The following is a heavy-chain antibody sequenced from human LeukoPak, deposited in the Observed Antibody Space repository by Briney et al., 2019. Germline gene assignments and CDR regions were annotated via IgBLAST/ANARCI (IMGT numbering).Heavy chain of an antibody. D-gene: IGHD3-3*01. J-gene: IGHJ4*02. CDR1: GYSFSSHD. V-gene: IGHV1-69*04. CDR2: IIPILGIA. CDR3: ASVYDFWSGNDDY. Sequence: GASVKVSFKASGYSFSSHDINWVRQATGQGLEWMGRIIPILGIANYAQKFQGRVTITADKSTSTAYMELSSLRSEDTAVYYCASVYDFWSGNDDYWGQGTLVTVSS.